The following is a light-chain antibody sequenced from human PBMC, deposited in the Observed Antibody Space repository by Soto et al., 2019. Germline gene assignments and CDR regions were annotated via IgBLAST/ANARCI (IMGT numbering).Light chain of an antibody. V-gene: IGKV1-39*01. CDR1: QSINNW. J-gene: IGKJ4*01. CDR2: DAS. CDR3: QQSYINPLT. Sequence: QMTQTPSSLSASLGDSVTIPCLASQSINNWLAWYQQRPGKAPKFLIYDASNLESGVPSRFSGSYSGTDFTLTISSLQPEDFTTYYCQQSYINPLTFGGGGNVDI.